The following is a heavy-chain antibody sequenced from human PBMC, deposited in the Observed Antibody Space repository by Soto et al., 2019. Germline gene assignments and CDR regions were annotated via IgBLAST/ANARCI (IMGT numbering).Heavy chain of an antibody. CDR2: INHSGST. V-gene: IGHV4-34*01. J-gene: IGHJ6*02. CDR1: GGSFSGYY. D-gene: IGHD3-10*01. Sequence: SETLSLTCAVYGGSFSGYYWSWIRQPPGKGLEWIGEINHSGSTNYNPSLKSRVTISVDTSKNQFSLKLSSVSAADTAVYYCAGEGGWTNYYYYGMDVWGQGTTVTVCS. CDR3: AGEGGWTNYYYYGMDV.